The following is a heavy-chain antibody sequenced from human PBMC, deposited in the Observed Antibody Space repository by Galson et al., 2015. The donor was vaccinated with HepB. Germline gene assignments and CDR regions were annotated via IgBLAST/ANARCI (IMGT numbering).Heavy chain of an antibody. CDR3: ARSPGNSYGNPYFDY. CDR2: IYSGSST. V-gene: IGHV3-53*04. J-gene: IGHJ4*02. Sequence: SLRLSCAASGFTVSSHYMSWVRPAPGKGLEWVSVIYSGSSTYYADSVKGRFTISRHNSKNTLYLQMNSLRAEDTAVYYCARSPGNSYGNPYFDYWGQGTLVTVSS. CDR1: GFTVSSHY. D-gene: IGHD5-18*01.